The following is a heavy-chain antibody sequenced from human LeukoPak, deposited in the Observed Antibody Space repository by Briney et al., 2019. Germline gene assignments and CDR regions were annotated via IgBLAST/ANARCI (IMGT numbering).Heavy chain of an antibody. D-gene: IGHD3-3*01. V-gene: IGHV4-4*07. CDR3: ARDPPRAGLEWLFPL. J-gene: IGHJ4*02. CDR2: IYTSGST. CDR1: GGSISSYY. Sequence: SETLSLTCTVSGGSISSYYWSWIRQPAGKGLEWIGRIYTSGSTNYNPSLKSRVTMSVDTSKNQFSLKLSSVTAADTAVYYCARDPPRAGLEWLFPLWGQGPLVPVSS.